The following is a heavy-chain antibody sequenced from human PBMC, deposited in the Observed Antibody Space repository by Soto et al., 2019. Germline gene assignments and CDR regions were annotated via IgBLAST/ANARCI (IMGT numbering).Heavy chain of an antibody. CDR3: ARESAGTYYFDY. J-gene: IGHJ4*02. Sequence: SQTLSLTCAISGDSVSSNSAAWNWIRQSPSRGLEWLGRAYYRSKWYNDYAVPVKSRITINPDTTKNQISLQVNSVAPEDTAVYYCARESAGTYYFDYWGQGTVVTV. CDR1: GDSVSSNSAA. V-gene: IGHV6-1*01. D-gene: IGHD6-19*01. CDR2: AYYRSKWYN.